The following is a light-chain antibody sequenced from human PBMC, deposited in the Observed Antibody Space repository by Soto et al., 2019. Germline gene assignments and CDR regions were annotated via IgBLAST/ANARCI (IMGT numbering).Light chain of an antibody. V-gene: IGLV2-14*01. J-gene: IGLJ2*01. CDR1: SSDVGGYNY. CDR2: EVS. Sequence: QSALTQPASVSGSPGQSITISCTGTSSDVGGYNYVSWYQQHPGKAPKLIIYEVSNRPAGLSNRFAGSKSGNTASLTISGLQAEDEADYYCSSYTSSSTRVFGGGTKLTVL. CDR3: SSYTSSSTRV.